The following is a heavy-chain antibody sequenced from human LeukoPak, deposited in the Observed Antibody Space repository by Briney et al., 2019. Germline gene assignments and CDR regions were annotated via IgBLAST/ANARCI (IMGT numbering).Heavy chain of an antibody. Sequence: GGSLRLSCAASGFTFSSYGMHWVRQAPGKGLEWVAFIRYDGSNKYYADSVKGRFTISRDNSKNTLYLQMNSLRAEDTAVYYCARGGPQYSSGYYDWFDPWGQGTLVTVSS. CDR2: IRYDGSNK. CDR3: ARGGPQYSSGYYDWFDP. D-gene: IGHD3-22*01. J-gene: IGHJ5*02. CDR1: GFTFSSYG. V-gene: IGHV3-30*02.